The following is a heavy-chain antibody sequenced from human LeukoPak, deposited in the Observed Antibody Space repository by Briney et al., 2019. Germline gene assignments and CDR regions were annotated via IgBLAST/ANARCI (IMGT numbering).Heavy chain of an antibody. V-gene: IGHV3-66*01. Sequence: GGSLRLSCAASGFTVSSNYMSWVRQAPGKGLEWVSVIYSGGSTYYADSVKGRFTISRDNSKNTLYLQMNSLRAEDTAVYYCARVQRRSGSYNYFDYWGQGTLVTVSS. CDR2: IYSGGST. CDR3: ARVQRRSGSYNYFDY. J-gene: IGHJ4*02. D-gene: IGHD1-26*01. CDR1: GFTVSSNY.